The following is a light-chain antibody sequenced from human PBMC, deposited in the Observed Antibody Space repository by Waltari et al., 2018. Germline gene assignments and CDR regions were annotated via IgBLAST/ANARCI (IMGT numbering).Light chain of an antibody. Sequence: SYELTQPLPVSVALGPTARITCGGNNIGSKNVHWYQQKPGQAPVLVIYRDSNRPSGIPERFSGSNSGNTATLTISRAQAGDEADYYCQVWDSSTAVFGGGTKLTVL. CDR3: QVWDSSTAV. J-gene: IGLJ2*01. V-gene: IGLV3-9*01. CDR1: NIGSKN. CDR2: RDS.